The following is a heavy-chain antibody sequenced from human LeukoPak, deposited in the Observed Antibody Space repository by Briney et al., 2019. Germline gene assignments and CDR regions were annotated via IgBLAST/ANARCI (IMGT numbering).Heavy chain of an antibody. CDR2: ISASGGST. Sequence: GGSLRLSLAASGFPFNNCAMNWVRPAPGTGLEWVSDISASGGSTNYADAVKGRFTISRDNSKNTLYLQMNSLRAEDAAVYYCAKGASASRHFDYWGQGTLVTVSS. D-gene: IGHD1-26*01. CDR3: AKGASASRHFDY. V-gene: IGHV3-23*01. CDR1: GFPFNNCA. J-gene: IGHJ4*02.